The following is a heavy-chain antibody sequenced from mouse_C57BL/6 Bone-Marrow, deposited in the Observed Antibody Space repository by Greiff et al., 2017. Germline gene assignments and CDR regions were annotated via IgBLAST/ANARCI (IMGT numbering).Heavy chain of an antibody. CDR2: IDPSDSYT. Sequence: VQLQQSGAELVMPGASVKLSCKASGYTFTSYWMHWVKQRPGQGLEWIGEIDPSDSYTNYNQKFKGKSTLTVDKSSSTAYMQLSSLTSEDSAVYYCARSLYFLMDYWGQGTSVTVSS. D-gene: IGHD2-1*01. CDR3: ARSLYFLMDY. J-gene: IGHJ4*01. CDR1: GYTFTSYW. V-gene: IGHV1-69*01.